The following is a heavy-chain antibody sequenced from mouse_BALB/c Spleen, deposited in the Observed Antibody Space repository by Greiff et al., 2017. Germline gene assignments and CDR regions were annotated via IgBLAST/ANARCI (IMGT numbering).Heavy chain of an antibody. CDR2: IDPANGNT. V-gene: IGHV14-3*02. Sequence: EVQLQQSGAELVKPGASVKLSCTASGFNIKDTYMHWVKQRPEQGLEWIGRIDPANGNTKYDPKFQGKATITADTSSNTAYLQLSSLTSEDTAVYYCASQPGTTVVGDYWGQGTTLTVSS. CDR1: GFNIKDTY. D-gene: IGHD1-1*01. CDR3: ASQPGTTVVGDY. J-gene: IGHJ2*01.